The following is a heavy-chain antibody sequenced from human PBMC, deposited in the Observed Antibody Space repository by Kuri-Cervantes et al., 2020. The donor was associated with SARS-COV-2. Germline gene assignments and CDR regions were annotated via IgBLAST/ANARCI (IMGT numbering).Heavy chain of an antibody. D-gene: IGHD3-9*01. CDR1: GFKFSRTD. J-gene: IGHJ6*02. V-gene: IGHV3-30*03. Sequence: GESLKISCAASGFKFSRTDMHWVRQAPGKGLEWVAFISYDGSNKKCIASVKGRFTSSRDNAKNTLYLQMNSLRVEDTAVYYCVRGYDILTGNYNGYYYYGMAVWGQGNTVNVAS. CDR3: VRGYDILTGNYNGYYYYGMAV. CDR2: ISYDGSNK.